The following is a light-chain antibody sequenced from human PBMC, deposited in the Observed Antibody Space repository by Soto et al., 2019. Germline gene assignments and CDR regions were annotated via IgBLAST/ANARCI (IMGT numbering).Light chain of an antibody. CDR2: SAS. CDR1: QGIRVV. Sequence: DIQMTQSPSTLSASVGDRVTITCRAGQGIRVVLAWYQQKPGKAPKRLIYSASSLQSGVPSRFSGGGYGTEFTLTISSLQPEDFSSYYCLQYYSYPRSFGQRTRVEVK. J-gene: IGKJ1*01. CDR3: LQYYSYPRS. V-gene: IGKV1-17*01.